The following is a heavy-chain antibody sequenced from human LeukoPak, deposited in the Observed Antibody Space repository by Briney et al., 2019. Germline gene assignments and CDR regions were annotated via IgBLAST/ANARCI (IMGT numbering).Heavy chain of an antibody. Sequence: GGSLRLSCAASGFTFSSYAMSWVRQAPGKGLEGVSAISGSGGGTYYADSVKGRFTISRDNSKNTLDLQMNSLRDEDTAVYYYAKASKDSSSCSGDCYVDWGQGTLVTVSS. CDR3: AKASKDSSSCSGDCYVD. J-gene: IGHJ4*02. V-gene: IGHV3-23*01. CDR2: ISGSGGGT. D-gene: IGHD6-13*01. CDR1: GFTFSSYA.